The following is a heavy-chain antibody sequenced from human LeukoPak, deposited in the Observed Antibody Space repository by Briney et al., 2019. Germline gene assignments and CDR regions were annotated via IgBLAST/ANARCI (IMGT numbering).Heavy chain of an antibody. CDR3: ARGMGDHSTDY. CDR2: ISGGAGST. CDR1: GFTFSSYA. V-gene: IGHV3-23*01. J-gene: IGHJ4*02. Sequence: GGSLRLSCAASGFTFSSYAMSWVRQAPGKGLEWVSAISGGAGSTYYADSVKGRFTISRDNAKNSLYLQMNSLRAEDTAVYYCARGMGDHSTDYWGQGTLVTVSS. D-gene: IGHD4-11*01.